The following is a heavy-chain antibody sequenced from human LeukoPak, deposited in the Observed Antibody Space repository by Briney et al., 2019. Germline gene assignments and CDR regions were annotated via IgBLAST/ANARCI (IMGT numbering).Heavy chain of an antibody. CDR2: IYTSGST. CDR3: ASYSSSTGDAFDI. CDR1: GGSISSGSYY. J-gene: IGHJ3*02. D-gene: IGHD6-6*01. Sequence: PSGTLSLTCTVSGGSISSGSYYWSWIRQPAGKGLEWIGRIYTSGSTNYNPSLKSRVTISVDTSKNQFSLKLSSVTAADTAVYYCASYSSSTGDAFDIWGQGTMVTVSS. V-gene: IGHV4-61*02.